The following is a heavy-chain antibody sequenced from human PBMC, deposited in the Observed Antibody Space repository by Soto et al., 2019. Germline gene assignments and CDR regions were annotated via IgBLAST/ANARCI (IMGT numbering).Heavy chain of an antibody. CDR2: IWYDGSNK. J-gene: IGHJ4*02. CDR1: GFTFSSYG. V-gene: IGHV3-33*01. CDR3: ARDSLALGATALGY. D-gene: IGHD1-26*01. Sequence: QVQLVESGGGVVQPGRSLRLSCAASGFTFSSYGMHWVRQAPGKGLEWVAVIWYDGSNKYYADSVKGRFTISRDNSKNTLYLQMNSLRAEDTAVYYCARDSLALGATALGYWGQGTLVTVSS.